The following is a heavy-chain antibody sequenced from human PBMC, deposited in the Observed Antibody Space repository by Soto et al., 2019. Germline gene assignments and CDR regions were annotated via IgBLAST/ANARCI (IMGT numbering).Heavy chain of an antibody. Sequence: SETLSLTCTVSGGSISSSSYYWGWIRQPPGKGLEWIGSIYYSGSTYYNPSLKSRVTISVDASKNQFSLKLSSVTAADTAVYYCASIRVPAASRYYYYGMDVWGQGTTVTVSS. CDR1: GGSISSSSYY. V-gene: IGHV4-39*01. D-gene: IGHD2-2*01. CDR2: IYYSGST. CDR3: ASIRVPAASRYYYYGMDV. J-gene: IGHJ6*02.